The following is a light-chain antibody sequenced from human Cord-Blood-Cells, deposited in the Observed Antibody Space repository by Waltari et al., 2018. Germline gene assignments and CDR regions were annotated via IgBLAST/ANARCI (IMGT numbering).Light chain of an antibody. J-gene: IGKJ2*01. CDR3: QQSYSTPLYT. CDR2: AAS. V-gene: IGKV1-39*01. Sequence: DIHMTPSQTSLPAPVANRVTINCRARQSISSYLNWYQQKPGKAPKLLIYAASSLQSGVPSRFSGSGSGTDFTLTISSLQPEDFATYYCQQSYSTPLYTFGQGTKLEIK. CDR1: QSISSY.